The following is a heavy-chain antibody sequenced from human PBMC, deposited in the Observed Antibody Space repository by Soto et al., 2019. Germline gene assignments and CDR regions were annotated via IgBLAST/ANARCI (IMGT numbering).Heavy chain of an antibody. CDR1: GYTFTSYG. V-gene: IGHV1-18*04. CDR3: ARDSLQLAVAGTPYHYYGLDV. J-gene: IGHJ6*02. D-gene: IGHD6-19*01. CDR2: ISAYNGNT. Sequence: GASVKVSCKASGYTFTSYGISWVRQAPGQGLEWMGWISAYNGNTNYAQKLQGRVTMTTDTSTSTAYMELRSLRSDDTAVYYCARDSLQLAVAGTPYHYYGLDVWGQGTTVTLSS.